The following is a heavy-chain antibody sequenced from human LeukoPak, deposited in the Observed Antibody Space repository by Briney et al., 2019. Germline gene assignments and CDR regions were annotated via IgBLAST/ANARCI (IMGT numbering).Heavy chain of an antibody. CDR1: GFTFSSYS. J-gene: IGHJ4*02. CDR2: INHRSSAI. D-gene: IGHD7-27*01. Sequence: PGGSLRLSCAASGFTFSSYSMNWVRQAPGKGLEWLSYINHRSSAIYYADSVKGRFTISRDNAKNSLYLQMNSLRDEDTAVYYCVRDRDWGFDYWGQGTLVTVSS. CDR3: VRDRDWGFDY. V-gene: IGHV3-48*02.